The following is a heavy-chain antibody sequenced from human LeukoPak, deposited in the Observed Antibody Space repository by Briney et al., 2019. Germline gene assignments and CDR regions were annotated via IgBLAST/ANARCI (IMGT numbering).Heavy chain of an antibody. J-gene: IGHJ5*02. CDR3: ARDSGTTGEVKFDP. Sequence: PSETLSLTCTVSGVSISSYYWSWIRQPAGKGLEWIGRIYTSGSTNYNPSLKSRVTISVDTSKTQFSLRLTSVTAADTAVYYCARDSGTTGEVKFDPWGQGTLVTVSS. CDR2: IYTSGST. D-gene: IGHD3-10*01. V-gene: IGHV4-4*07. CDR1: GVSISSYY.